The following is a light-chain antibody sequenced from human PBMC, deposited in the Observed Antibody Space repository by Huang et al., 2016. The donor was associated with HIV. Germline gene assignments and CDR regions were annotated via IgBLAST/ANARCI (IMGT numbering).Light chain of an antibody. CDR2: GAS. CDR1: QSVGTQ. V-gene: IGKV3-15*01. J-gene: IGKJ3*01. CDR3: QQYNTSPTT. Sequence: EIIMTQFPATLSLSPGEMATLSCRASQSVGTQSAWYQQKPGQAPRLIIFGASNRATGVPGRISGSGSGTEFTLTISSVQSEDFAVYYCQQYNTSPTTFGPGTRVDVK.